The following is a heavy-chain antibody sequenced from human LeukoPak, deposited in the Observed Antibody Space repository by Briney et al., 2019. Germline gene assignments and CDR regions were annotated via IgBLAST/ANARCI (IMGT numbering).Heavy chain of an antibody. Sequence: GASVEVSCKASGYTFTSYDINWVRQATGQGLEWMGWMNPNSGNTGYAQKFQGRVTMTRNTSISTAYMELSSLRSEDTAVYYCASTPRLSSSDESPPEWGQGTLVTVSS. CDR1: GYTFTSYD. J-gene: IGHJ4*02. D-gene: IGHD2-15*01. CDR3: ASTPRLSSSDESPPE. V-gene: IGHV1-8*01. CDR2: MNPNSGNT.